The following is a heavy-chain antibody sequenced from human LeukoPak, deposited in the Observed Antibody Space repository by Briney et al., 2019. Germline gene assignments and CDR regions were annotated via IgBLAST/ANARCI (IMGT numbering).Heavy chain of an antibody. D-gene: IGHD5-24*01. V-gene: IGHV3-23*01. Sequence: AGGSLRLSCAASGFTFSSYSMNWVRQAPGKGLEWVSSFSGSGGSTFYADSVKGRFTISRDNSKNTLYLQMNSLRVEDTAVYYCAKSGYNRFDYWGQGTLVTVSS. CDR2: FSGSGGST. J-gene: IGHJ4*02. CDR1: GFTFSSYS. CDR3: AKSGYNRFDY.